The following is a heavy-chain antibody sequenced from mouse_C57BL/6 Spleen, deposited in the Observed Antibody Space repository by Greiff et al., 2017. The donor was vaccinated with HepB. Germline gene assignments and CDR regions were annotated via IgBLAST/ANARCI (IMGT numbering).Heavy chain of an antibody. CDR3: ASTSSYYYFDY. CDR2: IYPGGGNT. J-gene: IGHJ2*01. V-gene: IGHV1-66*01. Sequence: QVQLQQSGPELVKPGASVKISCKASGYSFTSYYIHWVKQRPGQGLEWIGWIYPGGGNTKYNEKFKGKATLTADTSSSTAYMQLSSLTSEDSAVYYCASTSSYYYFDYWGQGTTLTVSS. D-gene: IGHD1-1*01. CDR1: GYSFTSYY.